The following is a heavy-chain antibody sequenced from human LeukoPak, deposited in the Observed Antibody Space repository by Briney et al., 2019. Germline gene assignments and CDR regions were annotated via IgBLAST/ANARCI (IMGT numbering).Heavy chain of an antibody. CDR3: AKDGGIKRWLQLPNWFDP. D-gene: IGHD5-24*01. CDR2: ISYDGGNK. V-gene: IGHV3-30*18. Sequence: GRSLRLSCAASGFTFSAYCMHWVRQAPGKGLEWVAVISYDGGNKYYADSVKGRFTISRDNSKNTLYLQMTSLTAEDTAVYYCAKDGGIKRWLQLPNWFDPWGQGTLVTVSS. J-gene: IGHJ5*02. CDR1: GFTFSAYC.